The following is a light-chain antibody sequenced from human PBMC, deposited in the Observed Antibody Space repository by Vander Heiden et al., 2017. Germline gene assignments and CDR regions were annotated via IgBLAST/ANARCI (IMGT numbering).Light chain of an antibody. CDR3: QSWGSAA. CDR2: LNSDGSQ. J-gene: IGLJ2*01. Sequence: QLVLTQSPSASASLGASVKLTCTLSSGHNSFAIAWHQKQPEKGPRYLMKLNSDGSQSMGDGIPDRFSGSSSGAERCLTISSLQSEDEADYYCQSWGSAAFGGGTRLTVL. CDR1: SGHNSFA. V-gene: IGLV4-69*01.